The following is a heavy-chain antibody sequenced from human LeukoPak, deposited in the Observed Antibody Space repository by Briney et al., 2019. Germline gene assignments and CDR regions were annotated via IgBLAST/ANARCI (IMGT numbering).Heavy chain of an antibody. CDR1: GFTVSSNY. D-gene: IGHD3-22*01. CDR3: ARDYYDSSGPGRPLGY. CDR2: IYSGGST. J-gene: IGHJ4*02. Sequence: GGSLRLSCAASGFTVSSNYMSWVRQAPGKGLEWVSVIYSGGSTYYADSVKGRFTISRHNSKNTLYLQMNSLRAEDTAVYYCARDYYDSSGPGRPLGYWGQGTLVTVSS. V-gene: IGHV3-53*04.